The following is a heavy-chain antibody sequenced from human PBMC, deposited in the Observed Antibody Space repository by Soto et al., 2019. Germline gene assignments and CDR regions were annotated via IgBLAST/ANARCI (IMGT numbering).Heavy chain of an antibody. D-gene: IGHD3-3*01. Sequence: QLQLQESGPGLVKPSETLSLTCTVSGGSISSSSYYWGWIRQPPGKGLEWIGEINHSGSTNYNPSLKSRVTISVDTSKNQFSLKLSSVTAADTAVYYCARRATRYDFWSGYPPLHWFDPWGQGTLVTVSS. CDR1: GGSISSSSYY. CDR2: INHSGST. CDR3: ARRATRYDFWSGYPPLHWFDP. V-gene: IGHV4-39*07. J-gene: IGHJ5*02.